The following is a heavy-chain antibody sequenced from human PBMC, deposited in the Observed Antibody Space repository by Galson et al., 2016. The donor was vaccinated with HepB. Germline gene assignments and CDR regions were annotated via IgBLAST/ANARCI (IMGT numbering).Heavy chain of an antibody. CDR1: GFPLDTGGMG. V-gene: IGHV2-5*02. Sequence: PALVKPTQTLTLTCTFSGFPLDTGGMGVGWIRQPPGKALEWLILIYWDDDRRYSPSLRTRVPIYKDTSKNQVVLTKTNIEPVETVPYYSARLKGVQPGLCNYFDYWGQVTLVTVSS. D-gene: IGHD2-8*01. CDR3: ARLKGVQPGLCNYFDY. CDR2: IYWDDDR. J-gene: IGHJ4*02.